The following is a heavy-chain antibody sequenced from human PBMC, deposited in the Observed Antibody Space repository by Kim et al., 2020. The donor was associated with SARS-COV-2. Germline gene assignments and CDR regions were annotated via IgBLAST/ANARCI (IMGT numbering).Heavy chain of an antibody. CDR3: ARDQSPYDFWSGYYLPYYYGMDV. CDR1: GGSISSYY. V-gene: IGHV4-59*01. J-gene: IGHJ6*02. CDR2: IYYSGST. Sequence: TETLSLTCTVSGGSISSYYWSWIRQPPGKGLEWIGYIYYSGSTNYNPSLKSRVTISVDTSKNQFYLKLSSVTAADTAVYYCARDQSPYDFWSGYYLPYYYGMDVWGHGDTVTVSS. D-gene: IGHD3-3*01.